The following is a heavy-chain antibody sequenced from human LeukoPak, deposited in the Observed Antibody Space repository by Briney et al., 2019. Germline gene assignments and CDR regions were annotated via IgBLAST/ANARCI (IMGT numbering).Heavy chain of an antibody. CDR2: IYTSGST. Sequence: SETLSLTCTVSGGSISSGSYYWSWIRQPAGKGLEWIGRIYTSGSTNYNPSLKSRVTISVDTSKNQFSLKLTSVTAADTAVYYCARGGSWFDPWGQGTLVTVSS. D-gene: IGHD3-10*01. V-gene: IGHV4-61*02. CDR1: GGSISSGSYY. J-gene: IGHJ5*02. CDR3: ARGGSWFDP.